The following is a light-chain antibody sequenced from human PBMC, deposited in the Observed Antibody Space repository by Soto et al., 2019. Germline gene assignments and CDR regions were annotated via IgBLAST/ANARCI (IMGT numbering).Light chain of an antibody. CDR2: DES. CDR3: KQQSNSPLT. CDR1: RSVSQY. J-gene: IGKJ5*01. Sequence: EIMLISSPATLFVSRGESAPLSCRASRSVSQYLAWYTKKPGQDPRLRIYDESNRPTDIHARFSGSGSGTDLTLTISRLEPEDFAVYDCKQQSNSPLTFDRGTRGEIK. V-gene: IGKV3-11*01.